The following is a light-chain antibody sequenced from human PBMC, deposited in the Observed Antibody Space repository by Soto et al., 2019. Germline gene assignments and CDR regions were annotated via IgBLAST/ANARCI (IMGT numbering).Light chain of an antibody. Sequence: QSVLTQPPSVSGALGQRVTISCTGSSSNIGAGYDVHWYQQLPGTAPKLLIYGNSNRPSGVPDRFSGSKSGTSASLAITGLQAEDEADYYCQSYDSSLSGWAFGGGTKLTVL. CDR3: QSYDSSLSGWA. J-gene: IGLJ2*01. V-gene: IGLV1-40*01. CDR1: SSNIGAGYD. CDR2: GNS.